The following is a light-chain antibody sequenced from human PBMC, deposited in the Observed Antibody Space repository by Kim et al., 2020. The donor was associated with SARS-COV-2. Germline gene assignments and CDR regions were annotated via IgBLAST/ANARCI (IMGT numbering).Light chain of an antibody. Sequence: RVSIACYGSTSNIGSNAVNWYQQLPGAAPKLLIHDNNQRPSGVPDRFSGSKSGTSASLAISGLHSDDEADYYCAVWDDSLNGRVVFGGGTQLTVL. V-gene: IGLV1-44*01. J-gene: IGLJ2*01. CDR3: AVWDDSLNGRVV. CDR2: DNN. CDR1: TSNIGSNA.